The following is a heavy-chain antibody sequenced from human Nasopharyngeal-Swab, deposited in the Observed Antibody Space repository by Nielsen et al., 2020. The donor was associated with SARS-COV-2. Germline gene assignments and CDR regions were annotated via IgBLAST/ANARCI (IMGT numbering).Heavy chain of an antibody. V-gene: IGHV4-59*08. CDR2: ISYSGST. Sequence: SETLSLTCTVSGGSISSYYWPWIRQPPGKGLECIGYISYSGSTNYNPSLKSRVTISVDTSKNQFSLKLSSVTAADTAVYYCTRRTLSSSGDYFDYWGQGTLVTVSS. CDR3: TRRTLSSSGDYFDY. J-gene: IGHJ4*02. CDR1: GGSISSYY. D-gene: IGHD2-2*01.